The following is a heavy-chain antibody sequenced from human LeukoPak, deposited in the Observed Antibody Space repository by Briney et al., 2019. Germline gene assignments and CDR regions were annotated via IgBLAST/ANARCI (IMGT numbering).Heavy chain of an antibody. Sequence: PSETLSLTCTVSGGSISSGGYYWTWIRQPPGKGLEWIGYIYHSGSTYYNPSLKSRVTISVDRSKNQFSLKLSSVTAADTAVYYCARAPSGIAAAGTISWGQGALVTVSS. J-gene: IGHJ5*02. D-gene: IGHD6-13*01. CDR2: IYHSGST. CDR3: ARAPSGIAAAGTIS. CDR1: GGSISSGGYY. V-gene: IGHV4-30-2*01.